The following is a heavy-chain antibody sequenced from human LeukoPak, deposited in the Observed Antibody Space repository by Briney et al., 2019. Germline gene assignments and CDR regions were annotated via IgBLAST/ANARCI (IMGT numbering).Heavy chain of an antibody. CDR1: GYSVRSGYY. V-gene: IGHV4-38-2*02. J-gene: IGHJ4*02. Sequence: SETLSLTCTVSGYSVRSGYYWGWIRQSPGKGLEWIANIHHTGSTYCNPSLKSRVTISLDTSKNQFSLKLSSVTAADTAVYYCASLQGWQQLPFDYWGQGTLITVSS. D-gene: IGHD5-24*01. CDR2: IHHTGST. CDR3: ASLQGWQQLPFDY.